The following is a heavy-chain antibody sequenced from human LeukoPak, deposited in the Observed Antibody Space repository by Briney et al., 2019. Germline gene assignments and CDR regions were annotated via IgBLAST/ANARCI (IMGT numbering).Heavy chain of an antibody. D-gene: IGHD3-10*01. CDR2: IYPGDSDT. CDR1: GYNFTNYW. J-gene: IGHJ3*02. Sequence: GESLKISCKGSGYNFTNYWIAWVRQMPGKGLDWMGVIYPGDSDTRYSPSFQGQVTISADKSITTAYLQWSSLKASDTAMYYCARPYGSGSIYDAFDIWGQGTMVTVSS. CDR3: ARPYGSGSIYDAFDI. V-gene: IGHV5-51*01.